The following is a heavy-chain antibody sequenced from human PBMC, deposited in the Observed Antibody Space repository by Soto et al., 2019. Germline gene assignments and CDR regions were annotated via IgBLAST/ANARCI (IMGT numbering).Heavy chain of an antibody. CDR2: FHYSGRT. CDR3: ARLAGYCSGTSCYGYYGMDV. V-gene: IGHV4-39*01. CDR1: GGSISSGPYS. D-gene: IGHD2-2*01. J-gene: IGHJ6*02. Sequence: SETLSLTCSVSGGSISSGPYSWGWIRQPPGKGLEWIGTFHYSGRTYYSPSLESRVTISVDASKNQFSLKVSSVTAADTAVFYCARLAGYCSGTSCYGYYGMDVWGQGTTV.